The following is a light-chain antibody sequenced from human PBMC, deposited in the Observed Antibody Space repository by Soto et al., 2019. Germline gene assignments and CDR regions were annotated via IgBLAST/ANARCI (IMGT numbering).Light chain of an antibody. CDR3: LLYFSPDRYT. V-gene: IGKV3-20*01. CDR1: QSVTSSH. Sequence: EIVLTQTPGTLSLSPGERATLSCRASQSVTSSHLAWYQQKPGQAPSLLIYGASTRATGIPDRFSGNGSDTDFSLTIRRLDPEDFAMYYCLLYFSPDRYTFGPGTKVQIK. J-gene: IGKJ2*01. CDR2: GAS.